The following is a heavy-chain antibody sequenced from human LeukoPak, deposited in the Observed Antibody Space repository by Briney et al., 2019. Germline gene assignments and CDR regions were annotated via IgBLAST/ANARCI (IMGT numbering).Heavy chain of an antibody. J-gene: IGHJ6*03. CDR2: INPNSGGT. CDR3: ATAVSGLYYYYYYMDV. D-gene: IGHD3-10*01. V-gene: IGHV1-2*02. Sequence: ASVKVSCKASGYTFTGYYMHWVRQAPGQGLEWMGWINPNSGGTNYAQKFQGRVTMTRDTSISTAYMELSRLRSDDTAVYYCATAVSGLYYYYYYMDVWGKGTTVTVSS. CDR1: GYTFTGYY.